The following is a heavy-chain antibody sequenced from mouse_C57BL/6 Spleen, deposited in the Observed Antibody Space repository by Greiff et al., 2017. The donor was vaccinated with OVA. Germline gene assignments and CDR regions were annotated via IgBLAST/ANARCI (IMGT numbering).Heavy chain of an antibody. CDR2: IWWDDDK. CDR3: ARMGSDYYGSSYVWFAY. V-gene: IGHV8-8*01. Sequence: QVQLKESGPGILQPSQTLSLTCSFSGFSLSTFGMGVGWIRQPSGKGLEWLAHIWWDDDKYYNPALKSRLTISKDTSKNQVFLKIANVDTADTATYYCARMGSDYYGSSYVWFAYWGQGTLVTVSA. D-gene: IGHD1-1*01. J-gene: IGHJ3*01. CDR1: GFSLSTFGMG.